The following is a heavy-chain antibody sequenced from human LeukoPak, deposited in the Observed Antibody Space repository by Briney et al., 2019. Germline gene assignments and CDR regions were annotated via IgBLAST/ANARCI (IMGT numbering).Heavy chain of an antibody. J-gene: IGHJ3*02. V-gene: IGHV3-33*01. Sequence: PGGSLRLSCAASGFTLSSYGMHWVRQAPGKGLEGVAVIWYDGSNKYYADSVKGRFTISRDNSKNTLYLQMNSLRAEDTAVYYCAILTLFGSAFDIWGQGTMVTVSS. D-gene: IGHD2-15*01. CDR2: IWYDGSNK. CDR3: AILTLFGSAFDI. CDR1: GFTLSSYG.